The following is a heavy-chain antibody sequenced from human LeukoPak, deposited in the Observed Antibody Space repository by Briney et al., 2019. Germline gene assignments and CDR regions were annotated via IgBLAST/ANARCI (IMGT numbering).Heavy chain of an antibody. Sequence: SETLSLTCTVSGGSISSRNYWGWVRQPPGMGLEWICAIYYSGNTYYNPSLKSRVTISIDTSQNQFFLRLSSVTAADTAVYYCARHEEEDGCNANTLDYWGQGALVTVSS. D-gene: IGHD5-24*01. CDR1: GGSISSRNY. V-gene: IGHV4-39*01. J-gene: IGHJ4*02. CDR3: ARHEEEDGCNANTLDY. CDR2: IYYSGNT.